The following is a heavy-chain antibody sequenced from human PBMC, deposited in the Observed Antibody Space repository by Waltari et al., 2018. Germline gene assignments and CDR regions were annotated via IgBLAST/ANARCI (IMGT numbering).Heavy chain of an antibody. CDR3: ARGKPRLGYCSSTSCRDWFDP. J-gene: IGHJ5*02. CDR2: INHSGST. D-gene: IGHD2-2*01. V-gene: IGHV4-34*01. CDR1: GGSFSGYY. Sequence: QVQLQQWGAGLLKPSETLSLTCAVYGGSFSGYYWSWIRQPPGKGLEWIGEINHSGSTNSSPSLKFRVTMSIDPSKNHFSLKLSSVTAADTAVYYWARGKPRLGYCSSTSCRDWFDPWGQGTLVTVSS.